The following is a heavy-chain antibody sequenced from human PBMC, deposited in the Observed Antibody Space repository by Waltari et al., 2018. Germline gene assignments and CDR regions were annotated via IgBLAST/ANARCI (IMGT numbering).Heavy chain of an antibody. CDR1: GYTFTSYD. CDR2: MNPNSGKT. D-gene: IGHD4-17*01. Sequence: QVQLVQSGAEVKKPGASVKVSCKASGYTFTSYDINWVLQATGQGLEWMGWMNPNSGKTGYEQTFQGRGTMTGTTTRSTADMERSRLRAEDTAVYDCARYPTVTTPFDYWGQGTLVTVSA. J-gene: IGHJ4*02. V-gene: IGHV1-8*01. CDR3: ARYPTVTTPFDY.